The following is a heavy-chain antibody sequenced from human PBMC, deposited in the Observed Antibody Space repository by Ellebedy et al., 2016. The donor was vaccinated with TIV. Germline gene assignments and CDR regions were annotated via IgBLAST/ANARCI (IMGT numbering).Heavy chain of an antibody. CDR3: ARDVGQQMPHGDT. CDR2: LSSGSRTI. Sequence: PGGSLRLSCAASGFTFSDYYMTWIRQAPGTGLEWVSYLSSGSRTIDYADSVKGRFSISRDNAQNSVYLHMNILRVDDSAVYYCARDVGQQMPHGDTWGQGTLVIVSS. D-gene: IGHD6-13*01. V-gene: IGHV3-11*04. CDR1: GFTFSDYY. J-gene: IGHJ5*02.